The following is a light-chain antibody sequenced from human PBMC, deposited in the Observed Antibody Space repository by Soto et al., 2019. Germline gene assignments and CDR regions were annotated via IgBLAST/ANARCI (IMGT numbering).Light chain of an antibody. V-gene: IGLV1-44*01. Sequence: QSVLTQPPSASGTPGQRVTISCSGSSSNIGRNTVNWYQQLPGTAPKLLIYTNSQRPSGVPDRFSGSKSGTSASLAISGLQSEDEADYYCTTCDDSLNGVVFGGGTKLTVL. CDR3: TTCDDSLNGVV. J-gene: IGLJ2*01. CDR2: TNS. CDR1: SSNIGRNT.